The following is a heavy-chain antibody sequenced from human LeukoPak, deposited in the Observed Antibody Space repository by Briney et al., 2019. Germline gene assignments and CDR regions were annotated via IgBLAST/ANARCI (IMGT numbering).Heavy chain of an antibody. CDR1: GFTFNNYE. CDR2: ISGSGSTR. CDR3: GRGVTADG. Sequence: GGSLRLSXAASGFTFNNYEMNWVRQAPGKGLEWVSYISGSGSTRYYADSVKGRFIISRDNAKNSLYLQMNSLRAEDTAVYYCGRGVTADGWGQGTLVTVSS. D-gene: IGHD2-21*02. V-gene: IGHV3-48*03. J-gene: IGHJ4*02.